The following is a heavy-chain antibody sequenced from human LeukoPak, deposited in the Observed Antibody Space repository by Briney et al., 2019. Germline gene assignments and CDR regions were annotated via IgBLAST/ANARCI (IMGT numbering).Heavy chain of an antibody. Sequence: GGSLRLSCAASGFAFSDSWMTWIRQAPGKGLEWVAFIKGDGSAKKYVDSVKGRFTISRDNAKNSLFLQMNSLRAEDTAVYYCARDRGWIQHDIWGQGTMVTVSS. V-gene: IGHV3-7*01. D-gene: IGHD5-18*01. CDR2: IKGDGSAK. J-gene: IGHJ3*02. CDR3: ARDRGWIQHDI. CDR1: GFAFSDSW.